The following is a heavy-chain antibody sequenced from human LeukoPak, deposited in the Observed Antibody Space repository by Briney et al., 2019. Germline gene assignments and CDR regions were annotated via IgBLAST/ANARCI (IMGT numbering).Heavy chain of an antibody. Sequence: GESLKISCKGSGYSFTSYWIGWVRRMPGKSLEWMGIIFPGDSDTRYSPSFQGQVTISADKSISTAYLQWSSLKASDTAMYYCARLYEGYYYDSSGYAYFDYWGQGTLVTVSS. CDR3: ARLYEGYYYDSSGYAYFDY. CDR1: GYSFTSYW. CDR2: IFPGDSDT. D-gene: IGHD3-22*01. J-gene: IGHJ4*02. V-gene: IGHV5-51*01.